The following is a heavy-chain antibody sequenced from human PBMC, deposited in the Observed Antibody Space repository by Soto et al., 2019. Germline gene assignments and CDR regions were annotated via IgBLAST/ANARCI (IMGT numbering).Heavy chain of an antibody. Sequence: PGESLKISCKGSGYSFTSYWIGWVRQMPGKGLEWMGIIYPGGSDTRYSPSFQGQVTISADKSISTAYLQWSSLKASDTAMYYCALGYSCCWFSTFNCFYLWGQGSLVPVSS. D-gene: IGHD6-13*01. CDR2: IYPGGSDT. CDR1: GYSFTSYW. CDR3: ALGYSCCWFSTFNCFYL. J-gene: IGHJ5*02. V-gene: IGHV5-51*01.